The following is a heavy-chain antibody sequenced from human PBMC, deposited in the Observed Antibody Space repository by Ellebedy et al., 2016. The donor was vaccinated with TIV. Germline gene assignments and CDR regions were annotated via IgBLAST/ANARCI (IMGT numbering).Heavy chain of an antibody. V-gene: IGHV4-34*01. Sequence: SETLSLTCAVYGGSFSTYYWSWIRQPPGKGREWIGEISHSGSTNYNPSLKSRVTISVDTSKNQFSLKLRSVTAADTAVYYCARERRYCGNECYLYYYYGMDVWGQGTTVTVAS. CDR1: GGSFSTYY. CDR3: ARERRYCGNECYLYYYYGMDV. J-gene: IGHJ6*02. CDR2: ISHSGST. D-gene: IGHD2-21*01.